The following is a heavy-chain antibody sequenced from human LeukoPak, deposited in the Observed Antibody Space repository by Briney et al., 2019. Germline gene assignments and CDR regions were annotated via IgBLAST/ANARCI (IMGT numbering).Heavy chain of an antibody. Sequence: IPSETLSLTCTVSDYSISSGYGYYWGWIRQPPGKGLEWIGNIYHSGITYYNHFNSSLKSRVTISIDTSKNQFSLRLTSVTATDTAVYYCARVPGGALNWFDPWGQGTLVTVSS. D-gene: IGHD3-10*01. CDR3: ARVPGGALNWFDP. CDR2: IYHSGIT. CDR1: DYSISSGYGYY. V-gene: IGHV4-38-2*02. J-gene: IGHJ5*02.